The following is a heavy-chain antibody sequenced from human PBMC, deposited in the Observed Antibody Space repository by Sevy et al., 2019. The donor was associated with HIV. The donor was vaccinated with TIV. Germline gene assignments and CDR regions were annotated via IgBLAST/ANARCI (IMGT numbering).Heavy chain of an antibody. J-gene: IGHJ1*01. D-gene: IGHD2-2*01. CDR1: GLTFSSYW. CDR3: ATILPAGVPAEYFQH. CDR2: INQGGSQE. V-gene: IGHV3-7*01. Sequence: GGSLRLSCAASGLTFSSYWMTWVRQAPGKGLEWVANINQGGSQEYYVDSVKGRFTISRDNAKNSLYLQINSLRAEDTVVYYCATILPAGVPAEYFQHWGQGTLVTVSS.